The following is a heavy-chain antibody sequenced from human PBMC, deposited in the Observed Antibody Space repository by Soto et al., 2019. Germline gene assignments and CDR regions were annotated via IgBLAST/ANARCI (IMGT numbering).Heavy chain of an antibody. V-gene: IGHV3-21*01. CDR2: ISSSSSYI. Sequence: PGVSMRVSCGAAGFTISSYGMNWVRKNPGKGLEWVSSISSSSSYIYYADSVKGRFTISRDNAKNSLYLQMNSLRAEDTAVYYCARGYYDSSGYYYQPPLRSGGMDVWGQGTTVTVSS. CDR3: ARGYYDSSGYYYQPPLRSGGMDV. CDR1: GFTISSYG. J-gene: IGHJ6*02. D-gene: IGHD3-22*01.